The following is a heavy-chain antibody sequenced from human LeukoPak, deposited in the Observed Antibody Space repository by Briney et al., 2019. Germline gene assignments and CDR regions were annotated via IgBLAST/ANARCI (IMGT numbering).Heavy chain of an antibody. D-gene: IGHD6-19*01. CDR3: TKGTHNSAWLFDS. V-gene: IGHV3-15*01. Sequence: GGSLRLSCAASGFTFSSAWMTWVRQAPGKGLEWVGRVKRKIDGGTTDYAAPVKGRFTISRDDSKGIAYLQMNSLRTEDTAIYYCTKGTHNSAWLFDSWGQGTLVTVSS. J-gene: IGHJ4*02. CDR2: VKRKIDGGTT. CDR1: GFTFSSAW.